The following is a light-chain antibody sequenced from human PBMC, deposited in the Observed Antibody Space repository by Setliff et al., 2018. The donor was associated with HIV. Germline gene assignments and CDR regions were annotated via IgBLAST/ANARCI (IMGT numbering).Light chain of an antibody. CDR1: SSDVGSYNY. V-gene: IGLV2-14*01. CDR3: SSFTTTTTLV. J-gene: IGLJ1*01. Sequence: QSVLTQPASVSGSPGQSITISCTGTSSDVGSYNYVSWYQQHPGKAPKLMNSEVSNRPSGVSNRFSGSKSDNTASLTISGLQAEDEADYFCSSFTTTTTLVFGTGTKVTVL. CDR2: EVS.